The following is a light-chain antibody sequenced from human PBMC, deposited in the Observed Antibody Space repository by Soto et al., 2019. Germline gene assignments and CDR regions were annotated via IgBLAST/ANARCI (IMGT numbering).Light chain of an antibody. V-gene: IGKV3-15*01. CDR2: GAS. J-gene: IGKJ4*01. CDR3: QQYNNWQLT. Sequence: EIAMTQSPATLSVSPGERATLSCRASQSVNSNLAWYQQKPGQAPRLLIYGASTRAPGSPARFSGSGSGTEFNVTISSLQSEDFAVYYCQQYNNWQLTFGGGTKVEI. CDR1: QSVNSN.